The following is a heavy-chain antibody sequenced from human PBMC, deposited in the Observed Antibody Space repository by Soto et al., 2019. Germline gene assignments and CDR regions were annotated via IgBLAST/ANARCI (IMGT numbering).Heavy chain of an antibody. J-gene: IGHJ5*02. CDR2: IYTTGST. V-gene: IGHV4-4*07. D-gene: IGHD6-13*01. Sequence: SETLSLTCTVSGGSISDYYWSWIRQPAGKGLEWIGRIYTTGSTNYNPSLKSRVTMSVDTSKNQFSLKLSSVTAADTAVYYCARVRDVASSGTRDLNWLDPWGQGTLVTVSS. CDR1: GGSISDYY. CDR3: ARVRDVASSGTRDLNWLDP.